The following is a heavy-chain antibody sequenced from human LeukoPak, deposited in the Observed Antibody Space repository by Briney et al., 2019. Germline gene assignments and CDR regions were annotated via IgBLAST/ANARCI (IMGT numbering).Heavy chain of an antibody. CDR1: GFNFGGFA. J-gene: IGHJ5*02. D-gene: IGHD4-17*01. CDR2: IYSDGSGT. Sequence: GGSLRLSCAAPGFNFGGFAMTWVRQAPGRGLDWVSGIYSDGSGTLYSDSVKGRFTISRDNSKNILYLQMNNLRAEDTAIYYCAKDLNYGDGRWEFHTWGQGTLVTVSS. CDR3: AKDLNYGDGRWEFHT. V-gene: IGHV3-23*03.